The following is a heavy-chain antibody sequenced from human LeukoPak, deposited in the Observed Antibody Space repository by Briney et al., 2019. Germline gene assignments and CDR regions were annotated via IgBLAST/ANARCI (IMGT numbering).Heavy chain of an antibody. CDR3: AREGTYYDFWSGYNTNYYFDY. D-gene: IGHD3-3*01. CDR1: GFAFSTYA. CDR2: VSGGGTGT. J-gene: IGHJ4*02. V-gene: IGHV3-23*01. Sequence: GGSLRLSCAASGFAFSTYAMIWVRQAPGKGLEWVSTVSGGGTGTYYADSVRGRFTISRDNAKNTVHLQMNSLRAEDTAVYYCAREGTYYDFWSGYNTNYYFDYWGQGTLVTVSS.